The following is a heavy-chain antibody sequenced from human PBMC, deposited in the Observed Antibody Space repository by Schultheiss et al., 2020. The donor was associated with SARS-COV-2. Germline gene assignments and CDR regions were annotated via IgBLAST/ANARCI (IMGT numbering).Heavy chain of an antibody. Sequence: GGSLRLSCAASGFTFSSYWMSWVRQAPGKGLVWVSRINSDGSSTSYADSVKGRFTISRDNSKNTLYLQMNSLRAEDTAVYYCARGSSSSVFDYWGQGTLVTVSS. D-gene: IGHD6-6*01. CDR2: INSDGSST. CDR1: GFTFSSYW. J-gene: IGHJ4*02. CDR3: ARGSSSSVFDY. V-gene: IGHV3-74*01.